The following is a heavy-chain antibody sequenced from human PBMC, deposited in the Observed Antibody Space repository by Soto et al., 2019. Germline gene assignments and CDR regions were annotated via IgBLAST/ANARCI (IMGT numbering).Heavy chain of an antibody. CDR1: GFTVSSNY. V-gene: IGHV3-66*04. CDR2: IYSGGST. J-gene: IGHJ4*02. Sequence: GGSLRLSCAASGFTVSSNYMSWVRQAPGKGLEWVSVIYSGGSTYYADSVKGRFTISRDNSKNTLYLQMNSLRAEDTAVYYCARHALYCSSTSCYAPYWGQGTLVTVSS. D-gene: IGHD2-2*01. CDR3: ARHALYCSSTSCYAPY.